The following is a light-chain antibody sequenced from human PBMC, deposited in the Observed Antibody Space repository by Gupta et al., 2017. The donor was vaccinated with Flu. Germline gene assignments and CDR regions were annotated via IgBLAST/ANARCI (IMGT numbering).Light chain of an antibody. CDR1: QSIGNW. V-gene: IGKV1-5*03. CDR2: KAS. J-gene: IGKJ2*01. Sequence: IQMTQSPSTLSASVGDSVTISCRASQSIGNWLAWYQQKPGKAPNLLIYKASTLESRVPSRFSGSGSGTEFTLTISSLQPDDFATYYCQQDNHSSYTFGQGTKVEIK. CDR3: QQDNHSSYT.